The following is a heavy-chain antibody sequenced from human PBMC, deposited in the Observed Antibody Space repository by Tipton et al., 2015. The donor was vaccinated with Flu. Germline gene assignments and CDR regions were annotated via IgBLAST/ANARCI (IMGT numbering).Heavy chain of an antibody. CDR1: GGSVSSGTYY. CDR2: IYYTGNT. CDR3: ARGASGYSYG. Sequence: TLSLTCTVSGGSVSSGTYYWNWIRQPPGKGLEWIGYIYYTGNTNYNPSLKSRVTISVDTSKNQFSLKLSSVTAADTAVYYCARGASGYSYGWGQGTLVTVSS. V-gene: IGHV4-61*01. D-gene: IGHD5-18*01. J-gene: IGHJ4*02.